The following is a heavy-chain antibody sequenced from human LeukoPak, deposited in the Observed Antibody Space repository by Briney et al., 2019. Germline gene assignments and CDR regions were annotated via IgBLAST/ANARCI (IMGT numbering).Heavy chain of an antibody. Sequence: SETLSLTCAVYGGSFSGYYWSWIRQPPGRGLEWIGEINHSGSTNYNPSLKSRVTISVDTSKNQFSLKLSSVTAADTAVYYCARGAGAIFDYWGQGTLVTVSS. D-gene: IGHD1-26*01. CDR1: GGSFSGYY. CDR2: INHSGST. CDR3: ARGAGAIFDY. J-gene: IGHJ4*02. V-gene: IGHV4-34*01.